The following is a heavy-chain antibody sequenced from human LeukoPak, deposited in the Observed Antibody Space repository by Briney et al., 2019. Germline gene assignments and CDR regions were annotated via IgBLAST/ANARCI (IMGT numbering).Heavy chain of an antibody. D-gene: IGHD6-19*01. CDR3: AREVAVTGTPSLDN. CDR2: ISSSGSTI. J-gene: IGHJ4*02. CDR1: GFTFSSYE. Sequence: GGSLRLSCAASGFTFSSYEMNWVRQAPGKGLEWVSYISSSGSTIYYADSVRGRFTLSRDNAKNSLYLQMNSLRVEDTVIYYCAREVAVTGTPSLDNWGQGTLVTASS. V-gene: IGHV3-48*03.